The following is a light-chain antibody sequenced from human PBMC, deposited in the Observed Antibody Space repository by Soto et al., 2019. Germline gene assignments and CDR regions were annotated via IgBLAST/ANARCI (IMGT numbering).Light chain of an antibody. CDR2: DAF. J-gene: IGKJ1*01. Sequence: EIVLTQSPATLSLSPGERATLSCRASQSISTSLAWYQQKPGQAPRLLMYDAFNRATGIPARFSGSGSGTDFTLTISSLEPEDFAVYYCQQRSDWPWTFGQGTKVDIK. CDR1: QSISTS. V-gene: IGKV3-11*01. CDR3: QQRSDWPWT.